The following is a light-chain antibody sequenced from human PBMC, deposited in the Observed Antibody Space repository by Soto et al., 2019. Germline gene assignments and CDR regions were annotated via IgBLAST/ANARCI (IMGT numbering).Light chain of an antibody. CDR1: QTVSNNY. CDR3: QQYNSYPWT. Sequence: ELVLTRSPGTLSLSPGERATLSFRASQTVSNNYLAWYQQKPGQAPRLLIYDACSRDTGIPARFSGGGSGTEFTLTITRLEPDDFAAYYCQQYNSYPWTFGQGTKVDIK. V-gene: IGKV3-20*01. CDR2: DAC. J-gene: IGKJ1*01.